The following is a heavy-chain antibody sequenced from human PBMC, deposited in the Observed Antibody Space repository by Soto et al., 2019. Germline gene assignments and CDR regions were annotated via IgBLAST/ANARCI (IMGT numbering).Heavy chain of an antibody. Sequence: SETLSLTCSVSGGSMYSYFWSWIRQPPGKGLEWIGYVYNGGSANYNPSLKSRVTFSVDTSKNEVSLKLTSVTAADTAVYYCARADRKWLDPWGQGILVTVSS. J-gene: IGHJ5*02. V-gene: IGHV4-59*01. CDR3: ARADRKWLDP. CDR2: VYNGGSA. CDR1: GGSMYSYF.